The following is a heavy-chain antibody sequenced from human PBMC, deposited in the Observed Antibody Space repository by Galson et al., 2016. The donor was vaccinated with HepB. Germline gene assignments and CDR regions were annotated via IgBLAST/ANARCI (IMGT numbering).Heavy chain of an antibody. CDR2: IGTAGDP. J-gene: IGHJ3*02. CDR3: ARGAVAGTGDAFDI. Sequence: SLRLSCAASGFTFSSYDMHWVRQATGKGLEWVSAIGTAGDPYYPGSVKGRFTNSRENAKNSLYLQMNSLRAGDTAVYYGARGAVAGTGDAFDIWGQGTMVTVSS. V-gene: IGHV3-13*05. D-gene: IGHD6-19*01. CDR1: GFTFSSYD.